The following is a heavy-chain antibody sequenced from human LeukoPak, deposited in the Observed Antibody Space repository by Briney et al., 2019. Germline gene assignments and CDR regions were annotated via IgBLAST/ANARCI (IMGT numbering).Heavy chain of an antibody. Sequence: PGGSLRLSCAASGFTFSSYAMSWVRQAPGKGLEWVSAISGSGGSTYYADSVKGRFTISRDNSKNTLYLQMNSLRAEDTAVYYCAKNPAYDFWSGYSNFDYWGQGTLVTVSS. V-gene: IGHV3-23*01. CDR3: AKNPAYDFWSGYSNFDY. CDR1: GFTFSSYA. J-gene: IGHJ4*02. CDR2: ISGSGGST. D-gene: IGHD3-3*01.